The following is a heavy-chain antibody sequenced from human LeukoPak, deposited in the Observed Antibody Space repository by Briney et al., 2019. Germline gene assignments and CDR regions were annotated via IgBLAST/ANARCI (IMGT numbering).Heavy chain of an antibody. D-gene: IGHD3-10*01. Sequence: PGGSLRLSCAASGFTFTYPWMTWVRQAPGKGLEWVGHIKSKTDGGTTDYAAPVKGRFTVSRDDSKTTLYLQMDNLKTEDTAVYYCTTQLWFGDLLRDYWGRGTLVTVSS. V-gene: IGHV3-15*01. CDR2: IKSKTDGGTT. CDR1: GFTFTYPW. CDR3: TTQLWFGDLLRDY. J-gene: IGHJ4*02.